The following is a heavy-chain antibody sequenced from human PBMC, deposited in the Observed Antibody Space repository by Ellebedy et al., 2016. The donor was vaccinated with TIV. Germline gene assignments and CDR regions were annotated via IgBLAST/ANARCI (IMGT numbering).Heavy chain of an antibody. CDR3: ARVPGIAAAGSF. V-gene: IGHV3-30-3*01. J-gene: IGHJ4*02. CDR1: GFTFSSYA. CDR2: ISYDGSNK. Sequence: GGSLRLSXAASGFTFSSYAMHWVRQAPGKGLEWVAVISYDGSNKYYADSVKGRFTISRDNSKNTLYLQMNSLRAEDTAVYYCARVPGIAAAGSFWGQGTLVTVSS. D-gene: IGHD6-13*01.